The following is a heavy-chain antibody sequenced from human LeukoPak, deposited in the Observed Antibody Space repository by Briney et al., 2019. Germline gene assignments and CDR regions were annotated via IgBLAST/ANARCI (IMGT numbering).Heavy chain of an antibody. J-gene: IGHJ4*02. V-gene: IGHV1-8*03. Sequence: GASVKVSCKASGYTFTNYDINWVRQATGQGLEWMGYMNPNSGNTGYAQKFQDRVTITSDTSTSTAYMELSSLRSDDTAVYYCAREGLDYWGQGTLVTVSS. CDR1: GYTFTNYD. CDR3: AREGLDY. CDR2: MNPNSGNT.